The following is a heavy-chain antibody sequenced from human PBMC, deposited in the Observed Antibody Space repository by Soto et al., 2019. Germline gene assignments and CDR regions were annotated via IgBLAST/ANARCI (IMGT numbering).Heavy chain of an antibody. CDR3: AKGLKWHPEGYFDY. D-gene: IGHD2-15*01. CDR2: ISWNSGSI. Sequence: EVQLVESGGGLVQPGRSLRLSCAASGFTFDDYAMHWVRQAPGKGLEWVSSISWNSGSIAYADSVKGRFTISRDNAKNALYLQMHSLRADDPALYYCAKGLKWHPEGYFDYWGQGTLVSVSS. J-gene: IGHJ4*02. CDR1: GFTFDDYA. V-gene: IGHV3-9*01.